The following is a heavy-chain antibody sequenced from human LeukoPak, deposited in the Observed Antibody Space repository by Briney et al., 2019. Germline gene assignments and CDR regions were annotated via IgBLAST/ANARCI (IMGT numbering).Heavy chain of an antibody. CDR2: INHSGST. CDR3: ARGSLWARAFDI. V-gene: IGHV4-34*01. CDR1: GGSFSAYY. J-gene: IGHJ3*02. D-gene: IGHD6-6*01. Sequence: PSETLSLTCAVYGGSFSAYYWSWIRQPPGKGLEWIGEINHSGSTNYNPSLKSRVTISVDTSKNQFSLKLSSVTAADTAVYYCARGSLWARAFDIWGQGTMVTVSS.